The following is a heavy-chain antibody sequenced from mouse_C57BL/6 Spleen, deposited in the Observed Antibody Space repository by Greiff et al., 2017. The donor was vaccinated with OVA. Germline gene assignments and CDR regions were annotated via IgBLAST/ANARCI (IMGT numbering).Heavy chain of an antibody. CDR2: INYDGSST. V-gene: IGHV5-16*01. CDR3: ARDRDYYGSSYDWYFDV. CDR1: GFTFSDYY. J-gene: IGHJ1*03. Sequence: EVQLVESEGGLVQPGSSMKLSCTASGFTFSDYYMAWVRQVPEKGLEWVANINYDGSSTYYLDSLKSRFIISSDNAKNILYLQMSSLKSEDTATYYCARDRDYYGSSYDWYFDVGGTGTTVTVSS. D-gene: IGHD1-1*01.